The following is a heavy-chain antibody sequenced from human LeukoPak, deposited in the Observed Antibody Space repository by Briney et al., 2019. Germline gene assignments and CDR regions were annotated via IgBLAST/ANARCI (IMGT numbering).Heavy chain of an antibody. V-gene: IGHV3-48*03. CDR2: ISNSGSTT. CDR3: ARRMRRGSGSYFYFDY. Sequence: GRSLRLSYAASGCTFSAYAMYCVRQAPGKGLEWVSYISNSGSTTYFADSVKGRFTISRDNAKNSLYLQMNSLRAEDTAVYYCARRMRRGSGSYFYFDYWGQGTLVTVSS. J-gene: IGHJ4*02. D-gene: IGHD1-26*01. CDR1: GCTFSAYA.